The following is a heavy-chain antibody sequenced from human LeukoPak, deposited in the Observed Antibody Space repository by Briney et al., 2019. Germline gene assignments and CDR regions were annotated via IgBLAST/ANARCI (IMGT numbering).Heavy chain of an antibody. CDR2: IRYDGSNK. V-gene: IGHV3-30*02. J-gene: IGHJ3*02. Sequence: GGSLRLSCAASGFTFSSYGMHWVRQAPGKGLEWVAFIRYDGSNKYYADSVKGRFTISRDNSKNTLYLQMNSLRAEDTAVYYCAKELRFNNFGEPLGSFDIWGQGTVVTVSS. CDR3: AKELRFNNFGEPLGSFDI. CDR1: GFTFSSYG. D-gene: IGHD3-10*01.